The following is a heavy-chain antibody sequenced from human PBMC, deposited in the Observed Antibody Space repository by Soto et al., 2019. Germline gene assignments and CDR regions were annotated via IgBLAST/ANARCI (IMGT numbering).Heavy chain of an antibody. CDR1: GGSISSNY. CDR3: ARYRREAVAGYTLDN. V-gene: IGHV4-59*01. Sequence: SETLSLTCTVSGGSISSNYWTWIRQPPGKGLEWIGYVYNNGSTNYNPSLKSRVTISEDTSKSQFSLKVNSMTAADTAVYYCARYRREAVAGYTLDNWGQGILVTVSS. J-gene: IGHJ4*02. CDR2: VYNNGST. D-gene: IGHD6-13*01.